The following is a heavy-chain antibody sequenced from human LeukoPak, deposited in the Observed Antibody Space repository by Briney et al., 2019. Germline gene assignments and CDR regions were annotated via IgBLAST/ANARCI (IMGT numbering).Heavy chain of an antibody. Sequence: PGGSLRLSCAASGFTVSSNYMSWVRQAPGKGLEWVSVIYSGGSTYYADSVKGRFTISRDNSKNTLYLQMNSLRAEDTAVYYCAGAYGPKEDPLDYWGQAPLFTVSS. CDR3: AGAYGPKEDPLDY. CDR2: IYSGGST. V-gene: IGHV3-53*01. D-gene: IGHD3-10*01. CDR1: GFTVSSNY. J-gene: IGHJ4*02.